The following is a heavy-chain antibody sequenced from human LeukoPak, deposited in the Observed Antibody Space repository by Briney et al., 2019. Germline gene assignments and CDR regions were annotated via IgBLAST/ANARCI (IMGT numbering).Heavy chain of an antibody. Sequence: GGSLRLSCAASGFTLSSNYMSWVRQAPGKGLEWVSVIYSGGSTYYADSVKGRFTISRDNSKNTLYLQMNSLRAEDTAVYYCASPTYSSGWYYFDYWGQGTLVTVSS. J-gene: IGHJ4*02. D-gene: IGHD6-19*01. CDR3: ASPTYSSGWYYFDY. CDR2: IYSGGST. CDR1: GFTLSSNY. V-gene: IGHV3-66*01.